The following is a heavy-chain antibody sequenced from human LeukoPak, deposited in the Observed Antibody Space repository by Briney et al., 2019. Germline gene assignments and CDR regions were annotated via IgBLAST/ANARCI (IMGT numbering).Heavy chain of an antibody. CDR1: GYTFTSYG. J-gene: IGHJ4*02. CDR3: ARETYSNILTGTDY. V-gene: IGHV1-18*01. CDR2: ISAYNGNT. Sequence: GASVKVSCKASGYTFTSYGISWVRQAPGQGLEWMGWISAYNGNTNYAQKLQGRVSMTTDTSTSTAYMDLRSLRSDDTAVYYCARETYSNILTGTDYWGPGTLVTVSS. D-gene: IGHD3-9*01.